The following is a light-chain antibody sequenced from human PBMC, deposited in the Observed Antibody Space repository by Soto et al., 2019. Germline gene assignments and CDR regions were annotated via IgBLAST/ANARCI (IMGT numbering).Light chain of an antibody. Sequence: DIQMTQSPSSLSAFVGDSVTLTCRASQGIRNYLAWYQQKPGKAPKLLISAASTLQSGVPSRFSGSGSGTDFTLTISSLKPEDVATYYCQKYSSAPLTFGGGTKVDNK. CDR3: QKYSSAPLT. CDR1: QGIRNY. CDR2: AAS. V-gene: IGKV1-27*01. J-gene: IGKJ4*01.